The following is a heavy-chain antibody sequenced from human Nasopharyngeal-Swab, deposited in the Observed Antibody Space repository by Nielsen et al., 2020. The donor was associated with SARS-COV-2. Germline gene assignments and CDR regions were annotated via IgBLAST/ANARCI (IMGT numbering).Heavy chain of an antibody. V-gene: IGHV1-69*10. CDR3: ATWGIGYGENAHATFDS. Sequence: SVKVSCKASGYTFTSYSINWVRQAPGQGLEWMGGIIVNLGMTKYAQKFKDSVIINADESTGTAYMELSSLRSEDTAVYYCATWGIGYGENAHATFDSWGQGTQVTVSS. CDR1: GYTFTSYS. CDR2: IIVNLGMT. J-gene: IGHJ4*02. D-gene: IGHD4-17*01.